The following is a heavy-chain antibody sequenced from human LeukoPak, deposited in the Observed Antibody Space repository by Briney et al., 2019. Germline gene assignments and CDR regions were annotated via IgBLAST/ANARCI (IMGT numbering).Heavy chain of an antibody. V-gene: IGHV3-7*01. J-gene: IGHJ4*02. CDR3: AREGGFVLTVHGTSSLGELNSDFDY. CDR1: GFTFSTYW. Sequence: GGSLRLSCAASGFTFSTYWMTWVRQAPGKGLEWVANIKQDGSEKYYADSVKGRFTISRDNAKNSLYLQMNSLRAEDTAVYYCAREGGFVLTVHGTSSLGELNSDFDYWGQGTLVTVSS. CDR2: IKQDGSEK. D-gene: IGHD2-8*01.